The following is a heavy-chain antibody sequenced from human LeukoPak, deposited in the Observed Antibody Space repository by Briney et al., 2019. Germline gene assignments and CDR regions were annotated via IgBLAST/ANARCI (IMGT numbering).Heavy chain of an antibody. V-gene: IGHV4-4*02. D-gene: IGHD3-3*01. CDR3: ARASRFLEWQHQDY. CDR1: GGSISSSNW. J-gene: IGHJ4*02. Sequence: SETLSLTCAVSGGSISSSNWWSWVRQPPGKGLEWIGEIYHSGSTNYNPSLKSRATISVDKSKNQFSLKLSSVTAADTAVYYCARASRFLEWQHQDYWGQGTLVTVSS. CDR2: IYHSGST.